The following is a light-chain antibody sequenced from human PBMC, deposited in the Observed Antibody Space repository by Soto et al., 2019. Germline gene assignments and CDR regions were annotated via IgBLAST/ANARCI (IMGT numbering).Light chain of an antibody. Sequence: DIVVTQSPDSLAVSLGERATINCKTSQSVLHSSNNKDYIAWYQQKAGQPPKLLIYWTSTRESGVPDRFSGSGSGTDFTLTIRSLQAEDVEVSYCQQHYNPHPYTFGQGTKLEIK. J-gene: IGKJ2*01. CDR1: QSVLHSSNNKDY. CDR3: QQHYNPHPYT. CDR2: WTS. V-gene: IGKV4-1*01.